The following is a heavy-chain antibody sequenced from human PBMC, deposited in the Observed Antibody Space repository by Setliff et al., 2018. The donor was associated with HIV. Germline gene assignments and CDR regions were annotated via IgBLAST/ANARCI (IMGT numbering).Heavy chain of an antibody. CDR2: INANGGGT. V-gene: IGHV1-46*01. D-gene: IGHD4-17*01. CDR3: ARQPDYGAGDY. J-gene: IGHJ4*02. Sequence: ASVKVSCKASGYNFISYHLHWLRQAPGQGLEWMGIINANGGGTSYAQKFQGRVTITRDTSTNTVYMEMSGLRSEDTAVYYCARQPDYGAGDYWGQGTLVTVSS. CDR1: GYNFISYH.